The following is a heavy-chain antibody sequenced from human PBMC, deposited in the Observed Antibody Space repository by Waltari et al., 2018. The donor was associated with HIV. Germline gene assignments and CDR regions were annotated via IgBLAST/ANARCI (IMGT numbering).Heavy chain of an antibody. V-gene: IGHV1-8*01. CDR3: ARAVGTHYGQYYFDH. CDR2: ENGNSGKA. J-gene: IGHJ4*02. Sequence: QVQLEQSGAEVKKPGASVKVSCRTSGYSFSSNDVNWVRQAPGEGLAWMGKENGNSGKAGYAQKFQGRVTMNTNTSANTAYMELSSLTFEDTAVYYCARAVGTHYGQYYFDHWGQGSLVTVSS. D-gene: IGHD3-10*01. CDR1: GYSFSSND.